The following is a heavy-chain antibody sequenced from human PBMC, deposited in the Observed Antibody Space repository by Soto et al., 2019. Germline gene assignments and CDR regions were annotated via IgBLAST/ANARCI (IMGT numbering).Heavy chain of an antibody. CDR1: GGTFSSYA. CDR2: IIPIFGTA. CDR3: ARVLSTVTTYGLYYYGMDV. V-gene: IGHV1-69*13. D-gene: IGHD4-17*01. Sequence: SVKDSCEASGGTFSSYAISWGRQAPGQGLEWMGGIIPIFGTANYAQKFQGRVTITADESTSTAYMELSSLRSEDTAVYYCARVLSTVTTYGLYYYGMDVWGQGTTVTVSS. J-gene: IGHJ6*02.